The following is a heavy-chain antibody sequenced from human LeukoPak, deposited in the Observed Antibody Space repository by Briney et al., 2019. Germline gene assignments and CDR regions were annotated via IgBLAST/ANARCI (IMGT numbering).Heavy chain of an antibody. Sequence: ASETLSLTCTVSGGSMRSYYWSWIRQPPGKGLEWIGYIYYSGSTYYNPSLKSRVTISVDTSKNQFSLKLSSVTAADTAVYYCARANWGSPGHFDYWGQGTLVTVSS. V-gene: IGHV4-59*08. D-gene: IGHD7-27*01. CDR3: ARANWGSPGHFDY. J-gene: IGHJ4*02. CDR1: GGSMRSYY. CDR2: IYYSGST.